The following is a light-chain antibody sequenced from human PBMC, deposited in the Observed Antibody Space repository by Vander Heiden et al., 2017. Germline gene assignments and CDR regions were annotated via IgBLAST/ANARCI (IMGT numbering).Light chain of an antibody. V-gene: IGKV3-20*01. CDR3: QQYGSSTLT. J-gene: IGKJ4*01. CDR2: GAS. Sequence: EIVLTPSPGTLSLSPGERATLSGRASQSVSSSYLAWYQQKPGQAPRLLIYGASSRATGIPDRFSGSGSGTDFTLTISRLEPEDFAVYYCQQYGSSTLTFGGGTKVEIK. CDR1: QSVSSSY.